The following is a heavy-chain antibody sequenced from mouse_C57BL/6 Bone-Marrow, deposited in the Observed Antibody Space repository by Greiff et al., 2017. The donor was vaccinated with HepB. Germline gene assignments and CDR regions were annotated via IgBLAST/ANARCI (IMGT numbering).Heavy chain of an antibody. Sequence: QVQLQQPGAELVRPGPSVKLSCKASGYTFTSYWMHWVKQRPGQGLEWIGVIDPSDSYTNYNQKFKGKATLTVDTSSSTAYMQLSSLTSEDSAVYYCARSYYGSSYWGQGTTLTVSS. CDR3: ARSYYGSSY. V-gene: IGHV1-59*01. CDR1: GYTFTSYW. D-gene: IGHD1-1*01. CDR2: IDPSDSYT. J-gene: IGHJ2*01.